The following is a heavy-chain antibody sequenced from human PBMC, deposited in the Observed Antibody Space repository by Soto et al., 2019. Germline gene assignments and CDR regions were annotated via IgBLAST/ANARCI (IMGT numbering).Heavy chain of an antibody. J-gene: IGHJ6*02. CDR2: IKSKTDGGTT. CDR1: GFTFSNAW. D-gene: IGHD6-25*01. CDR3: TTGSSSADGPTYYYYGMDV. Sequence: GGSLRLSCAASGFTFSNAWMSWVRQAPGKGLEWVGRIKSKTDGGTTDYAAPVKGRFTISRDDSKNTLYLQMNSLKTEDTAVYYCTTGSSSADGPTYYYYGMDVWGQGTTVTVSS. V-gene: IGHV3-15*01.